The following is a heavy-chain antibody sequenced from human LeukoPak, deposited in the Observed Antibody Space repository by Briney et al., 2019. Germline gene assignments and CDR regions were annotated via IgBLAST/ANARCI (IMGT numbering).Heavy chain of an antibody. J-gene: IGHJ4*02. CDR2: INHSGST. D-gene: IGHD5-18*01. CDR1: GGSFSGYY. CDR3: ASGSYGYGFDY. V-gene: IGHV4-34*01. Sequence: SETLSLTCAVYGGSFSGYYWSWIRQPPGKGLEWVGEINHSGSTNYNPSLKSRLTISVGTSKNQFSLKLSSVTAADTAVYYCASGSYGYGFDYWGQGTLVTVSS.